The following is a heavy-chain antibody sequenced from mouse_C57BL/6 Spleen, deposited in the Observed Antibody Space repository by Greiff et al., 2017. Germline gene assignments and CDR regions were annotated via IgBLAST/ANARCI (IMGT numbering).Heavy chain of an antibody. CDR1: GYTFTSYT. Sequence: QVQLQQSGAELARPGASVKMSCKASGYTFTSYTMHWVKQRPGQGLEWIGYINPSSGYTKYNQKFKDKATLTADKSSSTAYMQLSSLTSEDSAVYCCARSELGFAYWGQGTLVTVSA. CDR3: ARSELGFAY. CDR2: INPSSGYT. J-gene: IGHJ3*01. V-gene: IGHV1-4*01.